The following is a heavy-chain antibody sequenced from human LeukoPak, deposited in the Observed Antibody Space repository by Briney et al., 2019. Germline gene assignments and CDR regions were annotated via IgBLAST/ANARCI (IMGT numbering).Heavy chain of an antibody. V-gene: IGHV1-69*13. D-gene: IGHD6-13*01. J-gene: IGHJ6*03. CDR3: ARDRREFPIAAAGRYYYYMDV. CDR2: IIPIFGTA. Sequence: ASVKVSCKASGYTFTGYYMHWVRQAPGQGLEWMGGIIPIFGTANYAQKFQGRVTITADESTSTAYMELSSLRSEDTAVYYCARDRREFPIAAAGRYYYYMDVWGKGTTVTVSS. CDR1: GYTFTGYY.